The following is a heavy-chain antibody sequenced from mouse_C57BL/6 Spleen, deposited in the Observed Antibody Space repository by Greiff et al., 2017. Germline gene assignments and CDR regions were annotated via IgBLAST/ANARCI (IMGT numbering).Heavy chain of an antibody. CDR3: ARAYSNYDAMDY. CDR2: IWPGGGT. CDR1: GFSLINYA. Sequence: QVQLKEPGPGLVAPSQSLSITCNVSGFSLINYAISWVRQPPGKGLEWLGVIWPGGGTNYKSALKSRLSISTDNYKSQGFLKMNSRQPDDTARYSCARAYSNYDAMDYWGQRTSVTVSS. V-gene: IGHV2-9-1*01. D-gene: IGHD2-5*01. J-gene: IGHJ4*01.